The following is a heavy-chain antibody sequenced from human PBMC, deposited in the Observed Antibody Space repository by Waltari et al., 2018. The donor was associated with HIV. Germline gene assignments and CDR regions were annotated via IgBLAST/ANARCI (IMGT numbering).Heavy chain of an antibody. Sequence: QVQLVESGGGVVQPGKSLRLSCVASGFTFTTYGMHWVRQAPGKGLEGVAVRWFEGSNEYYADSVKGRFTISRDNSKNIMYLYMSDLRAEDTAMYYCRYNSGWYGTFFDYWGRGTLVTVSP. CDR2: RWFEGSNE. V-gene: IGHV3-33*01. CDR3: RYNSGWYGTFFDY. D-gene: IGHD6-19*01. J-gene: IGHJ4*02. CDR1: GFTFTTYG.